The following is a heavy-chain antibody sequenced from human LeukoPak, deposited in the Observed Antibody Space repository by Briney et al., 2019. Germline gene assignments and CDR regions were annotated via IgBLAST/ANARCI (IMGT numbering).Heavy chain of an antibody. CDR1: GFTFGEYA. Sequence: GGSLRLSCTASGFTFGEYAMSWFRQAPGKGLEWVGFIRSKAYGGTTEYAASVKGRFTISRDDSKTIAYLQMHRLKTEDTAVYYCTTDYGDYAVTPRNWGQGTLVTVSS. CDR2: IRSKAYGGTT. D-gene: IGHD4-17*01. CDR3: TTDYGDYAVTPRN. V-gene: IGHV3-49*03. J-gene: IGHJ4*02.